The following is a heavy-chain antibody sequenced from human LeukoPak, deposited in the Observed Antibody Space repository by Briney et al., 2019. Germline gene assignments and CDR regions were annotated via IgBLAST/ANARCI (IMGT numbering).Heavy chain of an antibody. Sequence: PSGGSLRLSCVASGFTFSKYTMSWVRQAPGKGLEWVAGIYGGVTGSPLYAESVLGRFTISRDSSKNTLYLQMNSPSDEDTAVYYCAKDLTPDGVWDIDYWGQGTPITVSS. CDR1: GFTFSKYT. CDR2: IYGGVTGSP. CDR3: AKDLTPDGVWDIDY. J-gene: IGHJ4*02. V-gene: IGHV3-23*01. D-gene: IGHD3-9*01.